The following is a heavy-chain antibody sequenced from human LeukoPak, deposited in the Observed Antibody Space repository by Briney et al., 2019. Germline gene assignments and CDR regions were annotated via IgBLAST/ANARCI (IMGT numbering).Heavy chain of an antibody. D-gene: IGHD2-15*01. CDR2: INPNSGGT. J-gene: IGHJ3*02. V-gene: IGHV1-2*02. Sequence: ASVKVSCKASGYTFTGYYMHWVRQAPGQGREWMGWINPNSGGTNYAQKFQGRVTMTRDTSISTAYMELSRLRSDDTAVYYCARGTLGYCSGGSCYRDAFDIWGQGTMVTVSS. CDR3: ARGTLGYCSGGSCYRDAFDI. CDR1: GYTFTGYY.